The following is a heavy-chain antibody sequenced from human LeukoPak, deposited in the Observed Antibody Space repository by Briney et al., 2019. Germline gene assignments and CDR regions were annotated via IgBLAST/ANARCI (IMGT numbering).Heavy chain of an antibody. CDR1: GYTFTSYY. CDR2: INPSGGST. D-gene: IGHD3-22*01. Sequence: ASVKVSCKASGYTFTSYYMHWVRQAPGQGLEWMGIINPSGGSTSYAQKFQGRVTMTRDTSTSTVYMELSSLRSEDTAVYYCARERVYYYDSSGYYYDYWGQGTLVTVPS. J-gene: IGHJ4*02. V-gene: IGHV1-46*01. CDR3: ARERVYYYDSSGYYYDY.